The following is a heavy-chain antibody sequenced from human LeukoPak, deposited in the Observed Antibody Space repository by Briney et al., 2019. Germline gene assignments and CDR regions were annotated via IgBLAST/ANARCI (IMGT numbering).Heavy chain of an antibody. CDR1: GFAFNTYT. D-gene: IGHD6-19*01. CDR3: TNGWDV. CDR2: ISFDGSNK. J-gene: IGHJ4*02. V-gene: IGHV3-30*04. Sequence: TGRSLRLSCAASGFAFNTYTVHWVRQGPGKGLDWVAVISFDGSNKYYADSVKGRFTISRDNSRNTLYLQMNSLRAEDTAVYYCTNGWDVWGQGTLVTVSS.